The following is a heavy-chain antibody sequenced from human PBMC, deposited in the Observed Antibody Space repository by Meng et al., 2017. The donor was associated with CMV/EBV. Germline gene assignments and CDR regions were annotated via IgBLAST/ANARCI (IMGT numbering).Heavy chain of an antibody. CDR3: ARAYCSSTSCYTNYYGMDV. V-gene: IGHV1-18*01. J-gene: IGHJ6*02. CDR2: ISAYNGNT. Sequence: ASVKVSCKASGYTFTSYGISWVRQAPGQGLEWMGWISAYNGNTNYAQKLQGRVTKTTDTSTSTAYMELRSLRSDDTAVYYCARAYCSSTSCYTNYYGMDVWGQGTTVTVSS. D-gene: IGHD2-2*02. CDR1: GYTFTSYG.